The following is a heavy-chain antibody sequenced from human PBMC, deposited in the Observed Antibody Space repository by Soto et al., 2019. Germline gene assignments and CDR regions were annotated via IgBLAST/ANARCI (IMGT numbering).Heavy chain of an antibody. CDR1: GASLTSGSYY. D-gene: IGHD3-16*01. Sequence: QVQLQESGPGLVRPSETLSLTCTVSGASLTSGSYYWSWVRQPPGKGLEWIACIYRSGSTNYNPSLKSRATIPVDTSKDQFSLRLTSVTPADTAMYYCARWKYSYADLPGDWFDSWGQGTLVTVSS. V-gene: IGHV4-61*01. J-gene: IGHJ5*01. CDR2: IYRSGST. CDR3: ARWKYSYADLPGDWFDS.